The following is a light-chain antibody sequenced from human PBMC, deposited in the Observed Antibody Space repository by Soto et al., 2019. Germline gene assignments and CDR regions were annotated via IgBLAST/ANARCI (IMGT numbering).Light chain of an antibody. CDR2: AAS. CDR3: PQYYSYPLT. Sequence: AIRMTQSPSSFSASTGDRVTITCRASRGVSSYLAWYQQKPGKAPKLLIYAASTLQSGVPSRFSGSGSGTDFTLTISSLQSEDFATYYCPQYYSYPLTFGGGTKVEIK. V-gene: IGKV1-8*01. CDR1: RGVSSY. J-gene: IGKJ4*01.